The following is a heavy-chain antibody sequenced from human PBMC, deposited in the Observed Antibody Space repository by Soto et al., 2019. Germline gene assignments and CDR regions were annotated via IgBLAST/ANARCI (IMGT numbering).Heavy chain of an antibody. V-gene: IGHV3-23*01. CDR1: GFTFSSYA. D-gene: IGHD6-19*01. CDR3: AKDQLKQWLRFLSAHNNWFDP. J-gene: IGHJ5*02. Sequence: PGGSLRLSCAASGFTFSSYAMSWVRQAPGKGLEWVSAISGSGGSTYYADSVKGRFTISRDNSKNTLYLQMNSLRAEDTAVYYCAKDQLKQWLRFLSAHNNWFDPWGQGTLVTVSS. CDR2: ISGSGGST.